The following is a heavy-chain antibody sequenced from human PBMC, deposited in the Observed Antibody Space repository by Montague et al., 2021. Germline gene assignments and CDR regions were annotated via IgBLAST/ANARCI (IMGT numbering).Heavy chain of an antibody. J-gene: IGHJ4*02. V-gene: IGHV6-1*01. CDR2: TYYRSKWAN. Sequence: CAISGDSVSSNSVTWHWIRQSPSRGLEWLGRTYYRSKWANDYALSVRSRITFNPDTSKNQFSLQLDSVTPEDTAVYYCVRQSVSGKFDYWGQGTRVTVSP. CDR1: GDSVSSNSVT. D-gene: IGHD6-19*01. CDR3: VRQSVSGKFDY.